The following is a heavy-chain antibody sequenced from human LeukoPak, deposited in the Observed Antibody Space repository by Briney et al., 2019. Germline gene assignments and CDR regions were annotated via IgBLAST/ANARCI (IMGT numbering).Heavy chain of an antibody. CDR2: IYYSGST. Sequence: PSETLSLTCTVSGGSISSSSYYWGWIRQPPGKGLEWIGSIYYSGSTYYNPSLKSRVTISVDTSKNQFSLKLSSVTAADTAVYYCARWTRTTATTSDAFDIWGQGTMVTVSS. D-gene: IGHD4-4*01. CDR3: ARWTRTTATTSDAFDI. CDR1: GGSISSSSYY. J-gene: IGHJ3*02. V-gene: IGHV4-39*01.